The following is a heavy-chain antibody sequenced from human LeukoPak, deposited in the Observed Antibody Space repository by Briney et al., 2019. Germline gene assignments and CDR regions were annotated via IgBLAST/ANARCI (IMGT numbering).Heavy chain of an antibody. D-gene: IGHD3-10*01. V-gene: IGHV3-73*01. Sequence: QPGGSLRLSCAASGFTFSGSAMHWVRQASGKGLEWVGRIRSKANSYATAYAASVKGRFTISRDDSKNTAYLQMNSLKTEDTAVYYCTSLYYYGSGSYYNDYYYYGMDVWGQGTTVTVSS. CDR1: GFTFSGSA. J-gene: IGHJ6*02. CDR3: TSLYYYGSGSYYNDYYYYGMDV. CDR2: IRSKANSYAT.